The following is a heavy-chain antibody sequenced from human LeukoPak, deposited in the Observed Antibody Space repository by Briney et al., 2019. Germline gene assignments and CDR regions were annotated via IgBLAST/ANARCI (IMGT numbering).Heavy chain of an antibody. CDR2: IRSKAYGGTT. CDR3: TRTFLSSWLSRDY. J-gene: IGHJ4*02. Sequence: GGSLRLSCTASGLTFGDYAMSWVRQAPGKGLEWVGFIRSKAYGGTTEYAASVKGRFTISRDDSKSIAYLQMNSLKTEDTAVYYCTRTFLSSWLSRDYWGQGTLVTVSS. D-gene: IGHD6-13*01. V-gene: IGHV3-49*04. CDR1: GLTFGDYA.